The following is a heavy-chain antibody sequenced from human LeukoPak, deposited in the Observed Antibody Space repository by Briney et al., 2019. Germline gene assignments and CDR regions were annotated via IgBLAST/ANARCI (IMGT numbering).Heavy chain of an antibody. V-gene: IGHV4-59*01. CDR1: GGSISSYY. CDR2: IYYSGST. CDR3: ARWGLYCSGGSCYSSFDY. D-gene: IGHD2-15*01. J-gene: IGHJ4*02. Sequence: PSETLSLTCTVSGGSISSYYWSWIRQPPGKGLEWIGYIYYSGSTNYNPSPKSRVTISVDTSKNQFSLKLSSVTAADTAVYYCARWGLYCSGGSCYSSFDYWGQGTLVTVSS.